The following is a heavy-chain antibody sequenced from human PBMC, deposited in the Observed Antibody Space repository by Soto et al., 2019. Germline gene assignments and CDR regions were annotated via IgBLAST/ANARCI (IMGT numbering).Heavy chain of an antibody. CDR1: GFTFSSYE. CDR2: ISSSGSTI. Sequence: GGSLRLSCAASGFTFSSYEMNWVRQAPGKGLEWVSYISSSGSTIYYADAVKGRFTISRDNAKNSLYLQMNSLRAEDTAVYYCARDHISGSQYFDYWGQGTLVTVSS. D-gene: IGHD1-26*01. CDR3: ARDHISGSQYFDY. V-gene: IGHV3-48*03. J-gene: IGHJ4*02.